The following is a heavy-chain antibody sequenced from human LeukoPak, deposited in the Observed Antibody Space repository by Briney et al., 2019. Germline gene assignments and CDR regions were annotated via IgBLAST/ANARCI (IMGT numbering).Heavy chain of an antibody. D-gene: IGHD3-9*01. V-gene: IGHV1-2*02. CDR2: INPNSGDT. CDR3: ARVDAAFDY. Sequence: GASVKVSCKASGYTFIYYYLHWVRQAPGQGLEWMAWINPNSGDTHSAQKFQGRVTMTRDTSFSTAYMELSRLTSDDTDVYYCARVDAAFDYWGQGTLVTVSS. J-gene: IGHJ4*02. CDR1: GYTFIYYY.